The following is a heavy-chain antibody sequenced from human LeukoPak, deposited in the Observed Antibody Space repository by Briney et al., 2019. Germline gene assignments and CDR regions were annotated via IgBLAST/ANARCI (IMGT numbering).Heavy chain of an antibody. D-gene: IGHD3-22*01. J-gene: IGHJ6*02. CDR2: IIPIFGTA. CDR1: GGTFSSYA. V-gene: IGHV1-69*13. CDR3: ARTNYDSSGLIYYYYGMDV. Sequence: ASVKVFCKASGGTFSSYAISWVRQAPGQGLEWMGGIIPIFGTANYAQKFQGRVTITADESTSTAYMELSSLRSEDTAVYYCARTNYDSSGLIYYYYGMDVWGQGTTVTVSS.